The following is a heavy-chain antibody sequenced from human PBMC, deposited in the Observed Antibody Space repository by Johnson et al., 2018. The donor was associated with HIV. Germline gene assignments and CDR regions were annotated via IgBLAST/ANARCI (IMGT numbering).Heavy chain of an antibody. J-gene: IGHJ3*02. CDR3: AKGIGSGSYDAFDI. Sequence: VQLMESGGGLVQSGGSLRLSCAASGFTFSNYWMHWVRQAPGKGLVWVSRIYSDGTDTKYADSVKGRFTISRDNAKNTLYLQMNSLRADDTAVYYCAKGIGSGSYDAFDIWGQGTMVTVSS. D-gene: IGHD1-26*01. CDR1: GFTFSNYW. V-gene: IGHV3-74*03. CDR2: IYSDGTDT.